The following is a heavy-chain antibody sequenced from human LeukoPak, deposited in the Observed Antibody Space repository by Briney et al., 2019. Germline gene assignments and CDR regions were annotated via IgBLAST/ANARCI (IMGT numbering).Heavy chain of an antibody. D-gene: IGHD3-22*01. Sequence: SETLSLTCTVSGGSISSYYWSWIRQPPGKGLEWIGYIYHSGSAYYNPSLKSRVTISVDRSKNQFSLKLSSVTAADTAVYYCARAGYYYDSSGPDAFDIWGQGTMVTVSS. CDR2: IYHSGSA. J-gene: IGHJ3*02. CDR3: ARAGYYYDSSGPDAFDI. CDR1: GGSISSYY. V-gene: IGHV4-59*12.